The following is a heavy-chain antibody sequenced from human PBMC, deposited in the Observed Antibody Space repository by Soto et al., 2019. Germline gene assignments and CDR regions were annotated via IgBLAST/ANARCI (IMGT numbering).Heavy chain of an antibody. Sequence: ASVKVSCKASGGTFSSYAISWVRQAPGQGLEWMGGIIPIFGTANYAQKFQGRVTITRDTSASTAYMELSSLRSEDTAVYYCARSPSYYDSSGYYPTFDYWGQGTLVTVSS. CDR1: GGTFSSYA. J-gene: IGHJ4*02. V-gene: IGHV1-69*05. CDR2: IIPIFGTA. CDR3: ARSPSYYDSSGYYPTFDY. D-gene: IGHD3-22*01.